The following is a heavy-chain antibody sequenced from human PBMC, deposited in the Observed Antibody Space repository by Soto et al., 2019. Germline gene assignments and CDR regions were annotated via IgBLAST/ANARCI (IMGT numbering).Heavy chain of an antibody. J-gene: IGHJ4*02. V-gene: IGHV4-59*01. CDR3: ARDDREHTKSPEHDH. CDR2: IYYSGSA. D-gene: IGHD1-26*01. CDR1: GGSISTYY. Sequence: SDTLSLTCTVSGGSISTYYWNWIRQPPGKGLESIGYIYYSGSANYSPSLKSRVTISVDTSKNEFSLKLSSVTAADTAIYYCARDDREHTKSPEHDHWGQGTLVTVSS.